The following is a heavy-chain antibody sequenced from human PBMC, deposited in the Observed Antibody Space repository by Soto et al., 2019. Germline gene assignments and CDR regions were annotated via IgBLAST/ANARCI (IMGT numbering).Heavy chain of an antibody. CDR1: GFIFSSYA. CDR2: ISGSGGST. J-gene: IGHJ4*02. V-gene: IGHV3-23*01. D-gene: IGHD3-9*01. CDR3: AKRPETGFSPFDC. Sequence: EVQLLESGGGLVQPGGSLRLSCAASGFIFSSYAMSWVRQAPGKGLEWVSAISGSGGSTYYADSVKGRFTISRDNSKNTVYLQVNSLRAEDTAVYYCAKRPETGFSPFDCWGQGILVTVSS.